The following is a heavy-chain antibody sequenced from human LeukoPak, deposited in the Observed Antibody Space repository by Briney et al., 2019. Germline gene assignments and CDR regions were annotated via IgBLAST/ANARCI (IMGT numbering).Heavy chain of an antibody. V-gene: IGHV3-7*01. D-gene: IGHD3-3*01. J-gene: IGHJ4*02. CDR1: GFTFSSYS. Sequence: GGSLRLSCAASGFTFSSYSMNWVRQAPGKGLEWVANIKQDGSEKYYVDSVKGRFTISRDNAKNSLYLQMNSLRAEDTAVYYCARDRGTIFGVDPYFDYWGQGTLVTVSS. CDR2: IKQDGSEK. CDR3: ARDRGTIFGVDPYFDY.